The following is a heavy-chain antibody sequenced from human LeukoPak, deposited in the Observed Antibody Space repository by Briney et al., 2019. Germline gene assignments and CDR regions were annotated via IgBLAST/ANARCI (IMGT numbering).Heavy chain of an antibody. J-gene: IGHJ6*02. CDR1: GGSFSGYY. V-gene: IGHV4-34*01. CDR2: INHSGST. D-gene: IGHD3-10*01. Sequence: SETLSLTCAVYGGSFSGYYWSWIRQPPGKGLEWIGEINHSGSTNYNPSLKSRVTISVDTSKNQFSLKLSSVTAADTAVYYCARDRILWYGELSAYYYYYYGMDVWGQGTTVTAYS. CDR3: ARDRILWYGELSAYYYYYYGMDV.